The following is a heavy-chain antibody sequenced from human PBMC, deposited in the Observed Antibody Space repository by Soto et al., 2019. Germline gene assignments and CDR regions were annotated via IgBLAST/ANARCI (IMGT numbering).Heavy chain of an antibody. V-gene: IGHV4-4*07. D-gene: IGHD2-21*02. Sequence: PSETLSLTCIVPGVSGRSYTWSWVRQPANKGLEWIGRVFSSVSATYNPSLKSRVSISMDTPENRISLKLDSVTAADAGVYFCARGGMTTGDTWGPGTLVTVSS. CDR3: ARGGMTTGDT. CDR2: VFSSVSA. J-gene: IGHJ4*02. CDR1: GVSGRSYT.